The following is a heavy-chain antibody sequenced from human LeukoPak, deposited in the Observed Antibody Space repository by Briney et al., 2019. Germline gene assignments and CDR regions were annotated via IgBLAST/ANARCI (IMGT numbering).Heavy chain of an antibody. V-gene: IGHV3-72*01. J-gene: IGHJ4*02. D-gene: IGHD6-6*01. CDR2: SRDKGNRYTT. CDR1: GFTFSDHY. Sequence: TGGSLRLSCAASGFTFSDHYIDWVRQAPAKGLEWVGRSRDKGNRYTTAYAASVRGRFTISRDDSKNSLYLQMNSRKIEDRAVYYCTRLGIAPRDFDYWGQGSLGTVSA. CDR3: TRLGIAPRDFDY.